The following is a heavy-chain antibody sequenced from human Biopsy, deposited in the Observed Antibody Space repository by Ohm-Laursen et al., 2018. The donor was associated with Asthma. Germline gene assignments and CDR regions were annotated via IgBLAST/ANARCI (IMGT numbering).Heavy chain of an antibody. CDR2: HDHEEGGT. V-gene: IGHV1-24*01. D-gene: IGHD4-17*01. Sequence: GSSVKVSCKISGYSLTDLSMHWVRQAPGQGLGWMGGHDHEEGGTVNAWRFQGRVTMTEDTSTDTAYMELSSLSSDDTAVYYCASEFPKDYVRCNFQFWGQGTLVTVSS. CDR3: ASEFPKDYVRCNFQF. CDR1: GYSLTDLS. J-gene: IGHJ4*02.